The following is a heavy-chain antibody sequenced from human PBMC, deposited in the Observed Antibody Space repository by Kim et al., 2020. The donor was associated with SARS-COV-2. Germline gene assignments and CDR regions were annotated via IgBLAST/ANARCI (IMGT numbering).Heavy chain of an antibody. J-gene: IGHJ4*02. V-gene: IGHV2-5*01. Sequence: RYSPSLKSRLTITKDTSKNQVVLTMTNMDPVDTATYYCAHSVYDSSGLSYWGQGTLVTVSS. D-gene: IGHD3-22*01. CDR3: AHSVYDSSGLSY.